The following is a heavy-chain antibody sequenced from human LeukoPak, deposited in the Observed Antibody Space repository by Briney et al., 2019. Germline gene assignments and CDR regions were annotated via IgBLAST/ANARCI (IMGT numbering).Heavy chain of an antibody. Sequence: GGSLRLSCAASGFTFSDYSMHWVRQAPDKGLEWVAVISYDGSNKYYADSVKGRFTISRDNSKNTLYLQMNSLRAEDTAVYYCARDRRYCSSTSCLPYYYMDVWGKGTTVTVSS. V-gene: IGHV3-30*19. D-gene: IGHD2-2*01. CDR1: GFTFSDYS. J-gene: IGHJ6*03. CDR2: ISYDGSNK. CDR3: ARDRRYCSSTSCLPYYYMDV.